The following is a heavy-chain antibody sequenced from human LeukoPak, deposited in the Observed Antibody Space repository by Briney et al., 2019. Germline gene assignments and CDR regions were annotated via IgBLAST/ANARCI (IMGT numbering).Heavy chain of an antibody. CDR3: ARDAGYCSSTSCEGQFDY. CDR1: GFTFSSYG. CDR2: IWYGGSNK. D-gene: IGHD2-2*03. Sequence: PGRSLRLSCAASGFTFSSYGMHWVRQAPGKGLEWVAVIWYGGSNKYYADSVKGRFTISRDNSKNTLYLQMNSLRAEDTAVYYCARDAGYCSSTSCEGQFDYWGQGTLVTVSS. V-gene: IGHV3-33*01. J-gene: IGHJ4*02.